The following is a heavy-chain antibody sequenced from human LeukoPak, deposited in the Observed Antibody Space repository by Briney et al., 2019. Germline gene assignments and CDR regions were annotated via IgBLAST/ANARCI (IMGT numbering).Heavy chain of an antibody. CDR1: GGSISSGSYY. J-gene: IGHJ4*02. CDR3: ASLDAYSFGY. D-gene: IGHD5-24*01. Sequence: SQTLSLTCTVSGGSISSGSYYWSWIRQPPGKGLEWIAYIYYTGSTNYNPSLKSRLTISLDTSNNQFSLTLSSVTAADTAVYFCASLDAYSFGYWGQGTLVTVSS. V-gene: IGHV4-61*01. CDR2: IYYTGST.